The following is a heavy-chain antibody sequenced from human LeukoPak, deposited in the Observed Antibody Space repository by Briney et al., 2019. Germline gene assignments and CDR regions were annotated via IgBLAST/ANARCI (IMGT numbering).Heavy chain of an antibody. CDR2: IYYSGST. CDR3: ARLRVQWGGFDY. J-gene: IGHJ4*02. Sequence: SETLSLTCTVPGRSISSSSYSWGWFRQPPGKGLEWIGSIYYSGSTYYNPSLKSRVTISVDTSKNQFSLKLSSVTAADTAVYYCARLRVQWGGFDYWGQGTLVTASS. D-gene: IGHD1-26*01. CDR1: GRSISSSSYS. V-gene: IGHV4-39*01.